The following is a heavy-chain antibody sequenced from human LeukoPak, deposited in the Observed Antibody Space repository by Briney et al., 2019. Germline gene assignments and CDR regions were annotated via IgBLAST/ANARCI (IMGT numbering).Heavy chain of an antibody. Sequence: GESLMISCKGSGYSFTSYWIGWVRQMPGKGLEWMGIIYPGDSDTRYSPSFQGQVTISADKSISTAYLQWSSLKASDTAMYYCASQGSYGDYNHYYYYYMDVWGKGTTVTVSS. CDR1: GYSFTSYW. D-gene: IGHD4-17*01. CDR2: IYPGDSDT. CDR3: ASQGSYGDYNHYYYYYMDV. V-gene: IGHV5-51*01. J-gene: IGHJ6*03.